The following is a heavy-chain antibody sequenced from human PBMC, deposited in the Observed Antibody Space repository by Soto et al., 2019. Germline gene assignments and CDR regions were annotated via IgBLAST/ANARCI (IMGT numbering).Heavy chain of an antibody. CDR3: AKRSPYSSGWYSPIFDY. CDR1: GFIFSDYA. D-gene: IGHD6-13*01. V-gene: IGHV3-23*01. CDR2: ISESGGST. Sequence: PVGSLRLSCAASGFIFSDYAMSCFLQSPVKGLEWVSVISESGGSTHYADSVRGRFTVSRDNSKNSLSLRMNSLRDEDTAVYFCAKRSPYSSGWYSPIFDYWGQGALVTVS. J-gene: IGHJ4*02.